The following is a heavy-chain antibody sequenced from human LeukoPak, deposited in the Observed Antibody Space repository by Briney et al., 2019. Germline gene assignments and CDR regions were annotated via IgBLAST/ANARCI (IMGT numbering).Heavy chain of an antibody. V-gene: IGHV1-2*02. Sequence: ASVKVSCKTSGYSFTAFYIHWVRQAPGQGLEWMGWIHPRRGDTNYAQKFQGRVTMTRDTSISTAYMELSRLRSDDTAVYYCARDSYGEPYYYYGMDVWGQGTTVTVSS. CDR2: IHPRRGDT. CDR1: GYSFTAFY. CDR3: ARDSYGEPYYYYGMDV. D-gene: IGHD4-17*01. J-gene: IGHJ6*02.